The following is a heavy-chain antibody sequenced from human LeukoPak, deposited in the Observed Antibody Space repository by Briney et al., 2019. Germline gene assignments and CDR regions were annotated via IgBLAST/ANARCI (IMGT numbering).Heavy chain of an antibody. CDR1: GGTFSSYA. V-gene: IGHV1-69*05. D-gene: IGHD3-3*01. CDR3: ARTDYDFWSGNTRGAFDI. Sequence: SVKASCKASGGTFSSYAISWVRQAPGQGLEWMGRIIPIFGTANYAQKFQGRVTITTDESTSTAYMELSSLRSEDTAVYYCARTDYDFWSGNTRGAFDIWGQGTMVTVSS. CDR2: IIPIFGTA. J-gene: IGHJ3*02.